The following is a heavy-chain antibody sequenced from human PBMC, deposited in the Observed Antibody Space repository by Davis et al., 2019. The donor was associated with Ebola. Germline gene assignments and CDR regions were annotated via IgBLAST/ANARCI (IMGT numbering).Heavy chain of an antibody. J-gene: IGHJ5*02. D-gene: IGHD3-3*01. Sequence: ASVKVSCKVSGYTLTELSIHWVRQAPGKGLEWMGGYDPEDDETVYAQNFQGRVTVTEDTSTNTAYMELSSLRSEDTAVYYCALRTGTYYDFWSGYSQRGWFDPWGQGTLVTVSS. CDR1: GYTLTELS. CDR2: YDPEDDET. V-gene: IGHV1-24*01. CDR3: ALRTGTYYDFWSGYSQRGWFDP.